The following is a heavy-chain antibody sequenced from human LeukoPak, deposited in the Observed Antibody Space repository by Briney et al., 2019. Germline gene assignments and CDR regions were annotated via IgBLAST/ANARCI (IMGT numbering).Heavy chain of an antibody. D-gene: IGHD3/OR15-3a*01. V-gene: IGHV3-30*18. J-gene: IGHJ6*02. CDR2: ISDDGSQK. Sequence: PGGSLRLSCAASGFTFGAYAMDWVRQAPGKGLEGVAVISDDGSQKYYADSVKGRFTISRDNSEKTVFLHMNSLRTEDTAVYYCAKERFGTGYSYYYYKGMDVWGLGTTVTVSS. CDR3: AKERFGTGYSYYYYKGMDV. CDR1: GFTFGAYA.